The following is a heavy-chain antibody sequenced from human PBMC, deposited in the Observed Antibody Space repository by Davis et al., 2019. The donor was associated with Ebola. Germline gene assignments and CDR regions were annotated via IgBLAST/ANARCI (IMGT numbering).Heavy chain of an antibody. CDR1: GYTFTSYD. J-gene: IGHJ3*02. CDR3: ARDRSGSPDAFDI. Sequence: ASVKVSCKASGYTFTSYDINWVRQATGQGLEWMGWMNPNSGNTGYAQKFQGRVTITADESTSTAYMELSSLRSEDTAVYYCARDRSGSPDAFDIWGQGTMVTVSS. D-gene: IGHD1-26*01. CDR2: MNPNSGNT. V-gene: IGHV1-8*01.